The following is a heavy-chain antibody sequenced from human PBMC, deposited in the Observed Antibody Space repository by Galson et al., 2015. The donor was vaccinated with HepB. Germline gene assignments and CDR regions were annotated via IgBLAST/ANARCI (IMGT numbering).Heavy chain of an antibody. CDR3: ARARRRIAARLSGWFDP. J-gene: IGHJ5*02. CDR2: INPNSGGT. CDR1: GYTFTGYY. D-gene: IGHD6-13*01. V-gene: IGHV1-2*04. Sequence: SVKVSCKASGYTFTGYYMHWVRQAPGQGLEWMGWINPNSGGTNYAQKFQGWVTMTRDTSISTAYMELSRLRSDDTAVYYCARARRRIAARLSGWFDPWGQGTLVTVSS.